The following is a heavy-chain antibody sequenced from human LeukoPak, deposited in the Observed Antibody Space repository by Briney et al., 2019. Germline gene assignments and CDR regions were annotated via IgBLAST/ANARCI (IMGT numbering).Heavy chain of an antibody. CDR1: GYTFTSYA. V-gene: IGHV1-3*01. J-gene: IGHJ3*02. Sequence: ASVKVSCKASGYTFTSYAMHWVRQAPGQRLEWMGWINAGNGNTKYSQKFQGRVTITRDTSASTAYMKLSSLRSGDTAVYYCATSMIVVAMSAFDIWGQGTMVTVSS. CDR2: INAGNGNT. D-gene: IGHD3-22*01. CDR3: ATSMIVVAMSAFDI.